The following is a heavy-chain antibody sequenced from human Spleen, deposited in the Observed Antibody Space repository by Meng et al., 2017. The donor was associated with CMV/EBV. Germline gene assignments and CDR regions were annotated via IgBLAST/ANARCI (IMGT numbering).Heavy chain of an antibody. CDR3: ARETKEASLDY. CDR2: ISYDGSNK. J-gene: IGHJ4*02. V-gene: IGHV3-30-3*01. CDR1: GFTFSSYA. Sequence: GESLKISCAASGFTFSSYALNCVRQAPGKGLEWVAVISYDGSNKYYADSVKGRFTISRDNSKSTVYLQMNSLRPEDTAVYYCARETKEASLDYWGQGTLVTVSS.